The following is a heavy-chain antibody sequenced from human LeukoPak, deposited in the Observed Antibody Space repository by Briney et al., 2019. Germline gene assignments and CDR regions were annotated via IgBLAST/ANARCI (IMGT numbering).Heavy chain of an antibody. CDR3: TTVERWLLRSSPY. CDR2: IKTKTDGGTT. J-gene: IGHJ4*02. V-gene: IGHV3-15*01. CDR1: GFTFSNAW. D-gene: IGHD5-24*01. Sequence: KPGGSLSLSCAASGFTFSNAWMTWARQAPGRGLEWVGRIKTKTDGGTTDYAAPVKGRFTISRDDSKNLLYLQMNSLKTEDTAVYYCTTVERWLLRSSPYWGQGTLLTVSS.